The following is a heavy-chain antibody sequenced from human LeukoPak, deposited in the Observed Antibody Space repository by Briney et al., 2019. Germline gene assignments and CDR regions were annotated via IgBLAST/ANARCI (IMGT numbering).Heavy chain of an antibody. CDR1: GFTFSNAW. CDR3: ARDRTTITMIVVAGLSDAFDI. D-gene: IGHD3-22*01. V-gene: IGHV3-11*04. CDR2: ISSSGSTI. J-gene: IGHJ3*02. Sequence: GRSLRLSCAASGFTFSNAWMSWIRQAPGKGLEWVSYISSSGSTIYYADSVKGRFTISRDNAKNSLYLQMNSLRAEDTAVYYCARDRTTITMIVVAGLSDAFDIWGQGTMVTVSS.